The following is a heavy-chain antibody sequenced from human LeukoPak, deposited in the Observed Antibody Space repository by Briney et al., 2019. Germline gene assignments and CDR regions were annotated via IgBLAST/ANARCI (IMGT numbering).Heavy chain of an antibody. CDR2: TYDSGST. V-gene: IGHV4-61*08. CDR3: ARLAARRGYYYYGMDV. J-gene: IGHJ6*02. D-gene: IGHD3-10*01. CDR1: GVSLSTSGVG. Sequence: SGPTPVKPTQTLTLTCTFSGVSLSTSGVGVGWIRQPPGKALEWIGYTYDSGSTNYNPSLKSRVTISADTSKNQFSLKLSSVTAADTAVYYCARLAARRGYYYYGMDVWGQGTTVTVSS.